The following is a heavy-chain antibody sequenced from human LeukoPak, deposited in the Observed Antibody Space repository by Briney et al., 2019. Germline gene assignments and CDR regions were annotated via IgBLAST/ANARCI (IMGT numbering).Heavy chain of an antibody. V-gene: IGHV3-21*01. CDR2: ITTRSRSI. J-gene: IGHJ6*02. D-gene: IGHD2-15*01. Sequence: GGSLRLSCAASGFTFENYNMHWVRQAPGKGLEWVSSITTRSRSIYYADSVRGRFTISRDNAKNSLSLQMDSLRAEDTAVYYCAREVVAMDVWGQGTTVTVSS. CDR1: GFTFENYN. CDR3: AREVVAMDV.